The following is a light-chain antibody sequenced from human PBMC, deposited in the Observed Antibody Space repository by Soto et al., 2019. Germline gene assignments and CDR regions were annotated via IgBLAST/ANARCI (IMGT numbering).Light chain of an antibody. CDR3: QQYNVWPGWT. CDR1: QSIRSH. V-gene: IGKV3-15*01. Sequence: EVVLTHSPAPLSVSPGERATLSCRASQSIRSHLAWYQLRPGQAPRVLIYASSTRATGVPARFSGSGSGTEFTLTISSLQSEDFAVIYCQQYNVWPGWTFGQGTKVDIK. J-gene: IGKJ1*01. CDR2: ASS.